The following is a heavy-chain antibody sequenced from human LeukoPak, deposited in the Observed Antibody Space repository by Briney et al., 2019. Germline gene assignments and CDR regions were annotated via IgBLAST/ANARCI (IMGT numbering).Heavy chain of an antibody. CDR2: IYYSGST. J-gene: IGHJ4*02. D-gene: IGHD3-3*01. CDR3: ARGGGYDFWSGYYFDY. Sequence: TSETLSLTCTVSGVSISSYYWSWIRQPPGKGLEWIGYIYYSGSTNYNPSLKSRVTISVDTSKNQFSLKLSSVTAADTAVYYCARGGGYDFWSGYYFDYWGQGTLVTVSS. V-gene: IGHV4-59*01. CDR1: GVSISSYY.